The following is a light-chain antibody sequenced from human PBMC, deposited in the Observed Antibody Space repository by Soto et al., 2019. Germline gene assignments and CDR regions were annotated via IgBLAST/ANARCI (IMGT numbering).Light chain of an antibody. CDR1: ESVHRN. J-gene: IGKJ3*01. Sequence: EMVMTQSPATLSVSPGERVTLSCRASESVHRNLAWYQQKPGQGPSLLIYYASTRATGVPDRITGGGSGTEFTLTISSLQSEDFGVYHCQHYSNWPPTFGPGTKVEIK. V-gene: IGKV3-15*01. CDR2: YAS. CDR3: QHYSNWPPT.